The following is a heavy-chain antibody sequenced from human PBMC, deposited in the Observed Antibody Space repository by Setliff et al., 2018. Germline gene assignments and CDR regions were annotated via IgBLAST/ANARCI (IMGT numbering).Heavy chain of an antibody. CDR3: ARELPRTIFGVVIDY. Sequence: SVKVSCKASGGTFSSYAISWVRQAPGQGLEWMGRIIPIFGTANYAQKFQGRVTITADKSSSTAYMELSSLRSEDTAVYYCARELPRTIFGVVIDYWGQGTLVTV. CDR1: GGTFSSYA. CDR2: IIPIFGTA. J-gene: IGHJ4*02. D-gene: IGHD3-3*01. V-gene: IGHV1-69*06.